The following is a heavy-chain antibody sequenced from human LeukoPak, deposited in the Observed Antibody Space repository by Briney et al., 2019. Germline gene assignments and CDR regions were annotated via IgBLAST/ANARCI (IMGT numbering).Heavy chain of an antibody. D-gene: IGHD5-24*01. V-gene: IGHV4-59*01. CDR1: GGSISSYY. Sequence: SETLSLTCTVSGGSISSYYWSWIRQPPGKGLEWIGYIYYSGSTNYNPSLKSRVTISVDTSKNQFSLKLSSVTAADTAVYYCARVEMATITVDYWGQGTLVTVSS. CDR2: IYYSGST. CDR3: ARVEMATITVDY. J-gene: IGHJ4*02.